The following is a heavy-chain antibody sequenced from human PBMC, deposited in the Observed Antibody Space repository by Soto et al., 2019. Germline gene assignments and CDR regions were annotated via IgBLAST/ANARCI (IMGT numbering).Heavy chain of an antibody. D-gene: IGHD2-8*01. CDR1: GFNFSSYS. J-gene: IGHJ3*02. V-gene: IGHV3-21*01. CDR2: ISSSSSYI. Sequence: GGLLRLSWGASGFNFSSYSVNRIRQAPGKGLEWVSSISSSSSYIYYADSVKGRFTISRDNAKNSLYLQMNSLRAEDTAVYYCARDCINVVGDSFGGQAGRDAFDILGQRTMVTGSS. CDR3: ARDCINVVGDSFGGQAGRDAFDI.